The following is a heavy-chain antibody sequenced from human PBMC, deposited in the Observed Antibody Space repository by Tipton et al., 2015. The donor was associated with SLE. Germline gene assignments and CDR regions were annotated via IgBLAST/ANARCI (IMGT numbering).Heavy chain of an antibody. CDR1: SGSISSSY. V-gene: IGHV4-59*01. CDR3: ARVGVSIAAAGTYAFDI. Sequence: LRLSCTVSSGSISSSYWSWIRQPPGKGLEWIGYIYHSGSTNYNPSLKSRVTISVDTSKNQFSLKLSSVTAADTAVYYCARVGVSIAAAGTYAFDIWGQGTMVTVSS. J-gene: IGHJ3*02. D-gene: IGHD6-13*01. CDR2: IYHSGST.